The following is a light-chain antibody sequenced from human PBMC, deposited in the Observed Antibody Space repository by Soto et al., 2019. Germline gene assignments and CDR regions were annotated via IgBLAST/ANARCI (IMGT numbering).Light chain of an antibody. V-gene: IGKV1-39*01. CDR2: AAS. Sequence: DIQMTQSPSTLSASVGDRVTITCRASQSISSWLAWYQQKPGKAPKLLIYAASSLQGGVPSRFSGGGSGTDFTLTITSLQPEDFATYYCQQSYSTPQTFGQGTKVDIK. CDR1: QSISSW. CDR3: QQSYSTPQT. J-gene: IGKJ1*01.